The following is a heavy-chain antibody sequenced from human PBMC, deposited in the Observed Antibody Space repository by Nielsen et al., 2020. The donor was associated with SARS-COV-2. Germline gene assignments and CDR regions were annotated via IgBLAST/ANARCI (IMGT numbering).Heavy chain of an antibody. CDR3: ARDLSDDILTGYYYYYGMDV. D-gene: IGHD3-9*01. CDR2: INPSGGST. J-gene: IGHJ6*02. Sequence: ASVKVSCKASGYTFTSYYMHWVRQAPGQGLEWMGIINPSGGSTSYAQKFQGRVTMTRDTSTSTAYMELRSLRSDDTAVYYCARDLSDDILTGYYYYYGMDVWGQGTTVTVSS. CDR1: GYTFTSYY. V-gene: IGHV1-46*01.